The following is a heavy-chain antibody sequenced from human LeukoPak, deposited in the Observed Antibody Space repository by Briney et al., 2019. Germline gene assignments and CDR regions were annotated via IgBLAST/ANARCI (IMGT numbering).Heavy chain of an antibody. Sequence: PSGTLSLTCAVPGYSISSGYYWGWIRQPPGKGLEWIGSIYHSGSTYYNPSLKSRVTISVDTSKNQFSLKLSSVTAADTAVYYCARLYGCSSTCCYPFDSYFDYWGQGTLVTVSS. D-gene: IGHD2-2*01. CDR2: IYHSGST. J-gene: IGHJ4*02. V-gene: IGHV4-38-2*01. CDR1: GYSISSGYY. CDR3: ARLYGCSSTCCYPFDSYFDY.